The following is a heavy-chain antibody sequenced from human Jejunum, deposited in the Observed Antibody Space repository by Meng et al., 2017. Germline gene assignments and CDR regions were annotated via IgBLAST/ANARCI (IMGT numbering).Heavy chain of an antibody. CDR2: ISNSGSKI. J-gene: IGHJ6*02. CDR1: GFTLSSYE. CDR3: ARDYFHYYGLDV. Sequence: GESLKISCAASGFTLSSYEMDWVRQGPGKGLEWVSYISNSGSKIYYADVVKGRFTISRDNAKNSLYLQMDSPRAEDTGVYYCARDYFHYYGLDVWGQGTSVTVSS. V-gene: IGHV3-48*03.